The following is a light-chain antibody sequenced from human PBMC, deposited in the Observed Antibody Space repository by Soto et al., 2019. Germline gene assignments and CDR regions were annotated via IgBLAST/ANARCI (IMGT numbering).Light chain of an antibody. CDR2: LNSDGSH. CDR1: SGHSTYA. J-gene: IGLJ3*02. CDR3: QTCGTGIWV. Sequence: QAVVTQSPSASASLGASVKLTCTLSSGHSTYAIAWHQQQPEKGPPYLMNLNSDGSHSKGDGIPDRFSGTSSGTERYLTISRLESEDEADYYGQTCGTGIWVFGGGTKLTVL. V-gene: IGLV4-69*01.